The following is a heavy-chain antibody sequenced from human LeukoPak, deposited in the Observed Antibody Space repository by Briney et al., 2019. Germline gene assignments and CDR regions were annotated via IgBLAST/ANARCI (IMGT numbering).Heavy chain of an antibody. CDR3: ARALYSGSYYVYYYYGMDV. CDR1: GYTFTGYY. CDR2: INPNSGGT. D-gene: IGHD1-26*01. J-gene: IGHJ6*02. V-gene: IGHV1-2*02. Sequence: ASVKVSCKASGYTFTGYYMHWVRQAPGQGLEWMGWINPNSGGTNYAQKFQGRVTMTRDTSISTAYMELSRLRSDDTAVYYCARALYSGSYYVYYYYGMDVWGQGTTVTVSS.